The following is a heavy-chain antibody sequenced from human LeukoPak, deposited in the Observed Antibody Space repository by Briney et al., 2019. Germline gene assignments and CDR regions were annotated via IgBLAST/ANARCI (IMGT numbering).Heavy chain of an antibody. V-gene: IGHV1-69*04. CDR2: IIPILGIA. D-gene: IGHD3-3*01. CDR3: ASRGFWSGYSGIDY. J-gene: IGHJ4*02. CDR1: GGTFSSYA. Sequence: SVKVSCKASGGTFSSYAISWVRQAPGQGLEWMGRIIPILGIANYAQKFQGRVTITADKSTSTAYMELSSLRSEDTAVYYCASRGFWSGYSGIDYWGQGTLVTVSS.